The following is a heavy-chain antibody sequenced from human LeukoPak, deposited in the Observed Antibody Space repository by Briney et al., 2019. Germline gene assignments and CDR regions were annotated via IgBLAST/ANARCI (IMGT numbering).Heavy chain of an antibody. V-gene: IGHV4-38-2*02. Sequence: SETLSLTCTVSGYSISSGYYWGWIRQPPGKGLEWIGSIYHSGSTYYNPSLKSRVTISVDTSKNQFSLKLSSVTAADTAVYYCARDLGTVTTRSDYNWFDPWGQGTLVTVSS. CDR3: ARDLGTVTTRSDYNWFDP. J-gene: IGHJ5*02. D-gene: IGHD4-17*01. CDR1: GYSISSGYY. CDR2: IYHSGST.